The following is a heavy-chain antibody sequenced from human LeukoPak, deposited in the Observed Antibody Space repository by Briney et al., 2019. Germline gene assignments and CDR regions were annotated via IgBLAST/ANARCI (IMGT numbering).Heavy chain of an antibody. V-gene: IGHV4-59*01. CDR1: GGSISYYY. CDR3: AREDPQTTVPEGMDV. Sequence: SGTLSLTCTVSGGSISYYYWSWVRQSPGKGLEWIGYIYYSGTTNYNPSLKSRVTISVDTSKNQFSLQLRSVTAADTAVYYCAREDPQTTVPEGMDVWGQGTTVTVSS. D-gene: IGHD4-17*01. J-gene: IGHJ6*02. CDR2: IYYSGTT.